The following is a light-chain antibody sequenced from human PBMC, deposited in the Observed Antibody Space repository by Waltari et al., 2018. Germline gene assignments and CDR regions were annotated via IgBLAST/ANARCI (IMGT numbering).Light chain of an antibody. V-gene: IGKV3-15*01. Sequence: ETVMTQSPATLSVSPGERATLSCRASQSVSSNLAWYQQKDGQAPRLLIYRASTRATGIPAMFSGSGSATEFTLTISSLQSEDFAVYYCQQYNNWPRTFGQGTRVEIK. CDR1: QSVSSN. CDR2: RAS. CDR3: QQYNNWPRT. J-gene: IGKJ1*01.